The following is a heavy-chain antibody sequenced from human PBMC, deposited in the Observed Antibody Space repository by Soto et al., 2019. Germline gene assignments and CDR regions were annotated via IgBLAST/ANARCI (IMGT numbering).Heavy chain of an antibody. CDR3: AREHYYGSGPLNWFDP. CDR1: GGSISSGGYY. J-gene: IGHJ5*02. V-gene: IGHV4-31*03. CDR2: IYYSGST. Sequence: SLTCTVSGGSISSGGYYWSWIRQHPGKGLEWIGYIYYSGSTYYNPSLKSRVTISVDTSKNQFSLKLSSVTAADTAVYYCAREHYYGSGPLNWFDPWGQGTLVTVSS. D-gene: IGHD3-10*01.